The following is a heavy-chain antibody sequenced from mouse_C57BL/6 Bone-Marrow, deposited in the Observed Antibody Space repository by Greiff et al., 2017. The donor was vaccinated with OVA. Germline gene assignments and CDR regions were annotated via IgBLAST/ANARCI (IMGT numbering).Heavy chain of an antibody. D-gene: IGHD2-5*01. Sequence: QVQLQQPGAELVKPGASVKLSCKASGYTFTSYWMHWVKQRPGQGLEWIGMIHPNSGSTNYNEKFKSKATLTVDKSSSTAYMQLSSLTSDDSAVYYCARDSNVFAYWGQGTLVTVSA. CDR2: IHPNSGST. CDR3: ARDSNVFAY. CDR1: GYTFTSYW. J-gene: IGHJ3*01. V-gene: IGHV1-64*01.